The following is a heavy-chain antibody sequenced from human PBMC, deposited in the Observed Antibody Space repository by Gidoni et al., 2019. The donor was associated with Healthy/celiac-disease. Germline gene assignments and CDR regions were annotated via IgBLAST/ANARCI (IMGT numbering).Heavy chain of an antibody. CDR1: GGTFSSYA. CDR3: ARGCSSTSCYRDEDYYYYYYMDV. Sequence: QVQLVQSGAEVKKPGSSVKVSCKASGGTFSSYAISWVRQAPGQGLEWMGGIIPIFGTANYAQKFQGRVTITADKSTSTAYMELSSLRSEDTAVYYCARGCSSTSCYRDEDYYYYYYMDVWGKGTTVTVSS. D-gene: IGHD2-2*01. J-gene: IGHJ6*03. CDR2: IIPIFGTA. V-gene: IGHV1-69*06.